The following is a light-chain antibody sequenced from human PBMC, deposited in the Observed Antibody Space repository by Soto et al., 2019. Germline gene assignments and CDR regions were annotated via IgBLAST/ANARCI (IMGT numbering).Light chain of an antibody. J-gene: IGKJ4*01. Sequence: EIVMTQSPATLSVFPGETATLSCRASQTLNNYLAWYQQKPGQAPRLLIYGVSTRATGIPARFSGSGSGTEFTLAINNLQSEDSAVYYCQQHHGWPLTIGAGTKVEIK. CDR1: QTLNNY. CDR3: QQHHGWPLT. V-gene: IGKV3-15*01. CDR2: GVS.